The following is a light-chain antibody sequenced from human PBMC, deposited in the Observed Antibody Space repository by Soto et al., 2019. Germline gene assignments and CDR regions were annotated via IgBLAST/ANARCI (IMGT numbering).Light chain of an antibody. V-gene: IGKV3-15*01. CDR2: GGS. J-gene: IGKJ1*01. Sequence: IVFKQSPCALSLHPGERVTLSCRASQSLTRNLAWYQHKPGQSPRLLIYGGSARATGIPARFSGGGSGAEYTLTISSLQSEDFTLYCCQLSAKLPRRFCQGTKVAIK. CDR1: QSLTRN. CDR3: QLSAKLPRR.